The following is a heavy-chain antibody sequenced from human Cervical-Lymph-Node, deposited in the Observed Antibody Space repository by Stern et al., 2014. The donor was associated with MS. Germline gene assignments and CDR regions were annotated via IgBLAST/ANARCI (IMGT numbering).Heavy chain of an antibody. D-gene: IGHD3-10*01. CDR3: ARIKSRSGRHAFDI. CDR2: IFSNDEK. V-gene: IGHV2-26*01. Sequence: VPLRESGPVLVKPTETLTLTCTVSGFSLSNARMGVSWIRQPPGKALEWLANIFSNDEKSYSTPPKSRLTISKDASKSQVVLTMTNMDPVDTATYYCARIKSRSGRHAFDIWGQGTMVTVSS. J-gene: IGHJ3*02. CDR1: GFSLSNARMG.